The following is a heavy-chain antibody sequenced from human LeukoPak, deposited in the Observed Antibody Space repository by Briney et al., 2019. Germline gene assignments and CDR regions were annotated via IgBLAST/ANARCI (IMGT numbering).Heavy chain of an antibody. CDR1: GGSISSGGYY. J-gene: IGHJ5*02. V-gene: IGHV4-31*03. Sequence: TSQTLSLTCTVSGGSISSGGYYWSWIRHHPGKGLEWIGYIYYSGSTYYNPSLKSRVTISVDTSKNQFSLKLSSVTAADTAVYYCTATREMATIIGWFDPWGQGTLVTVSS. D-gene: IGHD5-24*01. CDR3: TATREMATIIGWFDP. CDR2: IYYSGST.